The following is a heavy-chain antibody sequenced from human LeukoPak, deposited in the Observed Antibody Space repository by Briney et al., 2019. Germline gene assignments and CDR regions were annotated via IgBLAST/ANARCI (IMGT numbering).Heavy chain of an antibody. V-gene: IGHV3-7*01. Sequence: GGSLRLSCAASGFTFSSYWMSWVRQAPGKGLEWVTNIKQDGSEKYYVDSVKGRFAISRDNAKNSLYLQMNSLRAEDTAVYYCARENYDYIWGSYRVYYFDYWGQGTLVTVSS. CDR3: ARENYDYIWGSYRVYYFDY. J-gene: IGHJ4*02. CDR2: IKQDGSEK. CDR1: GFTFSSYW. D-gene: IGHD3-16*02.